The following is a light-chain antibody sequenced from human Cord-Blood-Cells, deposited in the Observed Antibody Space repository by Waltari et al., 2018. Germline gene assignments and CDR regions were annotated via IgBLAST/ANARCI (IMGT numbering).Light chain of an antibody. CDR3: QQYNSYSWT. CDR1: PSISSL. J-gene: IGKJ1*01. Sequence: DIQMTQSPSTLSASVEDRVPIPCRASPSISSLLAWYQQNPGKAPKLLIYKASSLESGVPSRFCGSGSGTEFTLTISSLQPDDFATYYCQQYNSYSWTFGQGTKVEIK. CDR2: KAS. V-gene: IGKV1-5*03.